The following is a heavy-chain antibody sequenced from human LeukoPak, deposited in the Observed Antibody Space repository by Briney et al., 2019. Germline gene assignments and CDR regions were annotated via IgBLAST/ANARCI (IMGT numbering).Heavy chain of an antibody. J-gene: IGHJ4*02. CDR1: GGTFSSYA. Sequence: SVKVSCKASGGTFSSYAISWVRQAPGQGLEWMGGIIPIFGTANYAQKFQGRVTITADESTSTAYMELSSLRSEDTAVYYCARERDEEPTVGITGTLYYFDYWGQGTLVTVSS. CDR3: ARERDEEPTVGITGTLYYFDY. D-gene: IGHD1-20*01. CDR2: IIPIFGTA. V-gene: IGHV1-69*13.